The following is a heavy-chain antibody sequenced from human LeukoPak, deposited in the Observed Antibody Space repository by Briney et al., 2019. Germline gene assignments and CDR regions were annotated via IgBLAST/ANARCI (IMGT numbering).Heavy chain of an antibody. CDR1: GFTFSSYW. V-gene: IGHV3-7*01. Sequence: GGSLRLSCAASGFTFSSYWMSWVRQAPGKGLEWVANIKQDGSEKYYVDSVKGRFTISRDNAKNSLYLQMNSLRAEDTAVYYCARAIVVVPAATYKGTYFDYWGQGTLVTVSS. D-gene: IGHD2-2*01. J-gene: IGHJ4*02. CDR3: ARAIVVVPAATYKGTYFDY. CDR2: IKQDGSEK.